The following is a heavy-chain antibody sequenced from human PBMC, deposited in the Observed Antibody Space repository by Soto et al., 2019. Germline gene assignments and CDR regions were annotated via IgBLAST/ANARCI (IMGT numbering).Heavy chain of an antibody. CDR1: GGTLSSFT. V-gene: IGHV1-69*08. D-gene: IGHD2-15*01. CDR3: ARDGNCSGGSCYSGLGYYYYYYMDV. J-gene: IGHJ6*03. CDR2: VIPILGIA. Sequence: QVQLVQSGAEVKKPGSSVKVSCKASGGTLSSFTITWVRQAPGQGLEWMGRVIPILGIANYAPKFQGRVTITADKSTNTAYMELSSLRSEDTAVYCCARDGNCSGGSCYSGLGYYYYYYMDVWGKGTTVTVSS.